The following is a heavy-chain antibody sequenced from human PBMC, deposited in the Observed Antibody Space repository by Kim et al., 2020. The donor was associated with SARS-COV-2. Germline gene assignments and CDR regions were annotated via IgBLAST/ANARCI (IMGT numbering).Heavy chain of an antibody. Sequence: SETLSLTFVVYGESISAHYWSWIRQPPGKGLEWIGEISHSGSTMSNPSLKTRVIISVDMSKNQFSLKLSSVTAADTAVYYFARVNQKLTYGHYYGLDVWGQGTAVTVSS. J-gene: IGHJ6*02. V-gene: IGHV4-34*01. D-gene: IGHD1-1*01. CDR2: ISHSGST. CDR1: GESISAHY. CDR3: ARVNQKLTYGHYYGLDV.